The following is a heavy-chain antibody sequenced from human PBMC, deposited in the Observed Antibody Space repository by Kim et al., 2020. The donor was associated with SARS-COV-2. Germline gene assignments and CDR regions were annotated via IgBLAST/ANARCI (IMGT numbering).Heavy chain of an antibody. Sequence: VGSAKCRCNIDRNNATNSVYLQMNSLRAEDTAVYYCARVYGDYDYYFDYWGQGTLVTVSS. CDR3: ARVYGDYDYYFDY. J-gene: IGHJ4*02. V-gene: IGHV3-7*04. D-gene: IGHD4-17*01.